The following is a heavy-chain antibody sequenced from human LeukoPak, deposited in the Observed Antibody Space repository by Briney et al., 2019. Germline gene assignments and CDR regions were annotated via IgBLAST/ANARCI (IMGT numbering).Heavy chain of an antibody. CDR1: GYTFTSYY. V-gene: IGHV1-46*01. Sequence: AASVKVSCKASGYTFTSYYMHWVRQAPGQGLEWMGIINPSGCSTSYAQKFQGRVTMTRDTSTSTVYMELSSLRSEDTAVYYCARATSHDSSAPDAFDIWGQGTMVTVSS. CDR2: INPSGCST. J-gene: IGHJ3*02. D-gene: IGHD3-22*01. CDR3: ARATSHDSSAPDAFDI.